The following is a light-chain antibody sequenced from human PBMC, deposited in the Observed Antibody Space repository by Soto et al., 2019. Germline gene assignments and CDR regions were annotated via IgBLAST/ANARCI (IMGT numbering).Light chain of an antibody. CDR2: KAS. Sequence: DIQMTQSPSTLSASVGDRVTITCRASQSISTWLAWYQQEPGKAPKLLIHKASSLQSGVPSRFSGSGSGTDFTLNISSLHPDEFATYYCQQYTSYSPTFGQQIRLEI. V-gene: IGKV1-5*03. CDR1: QSISTW. J-gene: IGKJ1*01. CDR3: QQYTSYSPT.